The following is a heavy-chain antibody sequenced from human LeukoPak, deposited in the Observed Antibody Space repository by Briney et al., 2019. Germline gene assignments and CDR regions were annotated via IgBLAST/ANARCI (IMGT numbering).Heavy chain of an antibody. V-gene: IGHV4-34*01. CDR3: ARGSTRPSFAARPHYYYYYMDV. CDR2: INHSGST. CDR1: GGSFSGYY. J-gene: IGHJ6*03. Sequence: SETLSLTCAVYGGSFSGYYWSWIRQPPGKGLEWIGEINHSGSTNYNPSLKSRVTISVDTSKNQFSLQLNSATPEDTAVYYCARGSTRPSFAARPHYYYYYMDVWGKGTTVTVSS. D-gene: IGHD6-6*01.